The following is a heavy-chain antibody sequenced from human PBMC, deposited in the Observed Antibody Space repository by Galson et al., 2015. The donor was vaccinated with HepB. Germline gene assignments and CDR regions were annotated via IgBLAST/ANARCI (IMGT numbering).Heavy chain of an antibody. J-gene: IGHJ4*02. CDR3: ARADSSGRLVWDY. CDR1: GYSFTSYW. V-gene: IGHV5-51*03. D-gene: IGHD6-19*01. CDR2: IYPGDSDT. Sequence: QSGAEEKKPGESLRISCKGSGYSFTSYWIAWVRQMPGKGLEWMGIIYPGDSDTRYSPTVQGQVTISADKSISTAYLQWSRLRASDTAMYYCARADSSGRLVWDYWGQGTLVTVSS.